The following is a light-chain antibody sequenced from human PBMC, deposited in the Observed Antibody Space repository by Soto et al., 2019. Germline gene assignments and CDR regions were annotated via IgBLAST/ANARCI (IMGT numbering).Light chain of an antibody. CDR1: QSVSSTY. CDR2: TAS. J-gene: IGKJ1*01. V-gene: IGKV3-20*01. CDR3: QQYLRSPRT. Sequence: DNVLTQSPGNLSLSPGERATLFCRASQSVSSTYLAWYQQKPGQPARILIYTASNRATGIPDRFSGSGLGTEFTLTISRLEPEDFAVYDGQQYLRSPRTFGQGTKV.